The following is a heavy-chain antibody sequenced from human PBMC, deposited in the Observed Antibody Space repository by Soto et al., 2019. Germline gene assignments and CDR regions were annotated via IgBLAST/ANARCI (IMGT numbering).Heavy chain of an antibody. CDR2: IWYDGSNK. D-gene: IGHD2-15*01. J-gene: IGHJ4*02. V-gene: IGHV3-33*01. CDR1: GFTFSSYG. CDR3: ARETTYCSGGSCYPIFDY. Sequence: GGSLRLSCAASGFTFSSYGMHWVRQAPGKGLEWVAVIWYDGSNKYYADSVKGRFTISRDNSKNTLYLQMNSLRAEDTAVYYCARETTYCSGGSCYPIFDYWGQGTLVTVSS.